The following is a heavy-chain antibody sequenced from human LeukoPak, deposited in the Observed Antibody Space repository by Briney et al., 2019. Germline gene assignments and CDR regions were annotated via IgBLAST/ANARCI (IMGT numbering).Heavy chain of an antibody. CDR1: GGSISSSSHF. V-gene: IGHV4-39*01. Sequence: SETLSLTCTVSGGSISSSSHFWGWIRRPPGKGLEWIGSIYYTGSTYHNSSLKSRLTISVDTSKNQFSLKLSSVTAADTAVFYCARLDNWNGYYFDYWGQGTLVTVSS. D-gene: IGHD1-20*01. CDR2: IYYTGST. J-gene: IGHJ4*02. CDR3: ARLDNWNGYYFDY.